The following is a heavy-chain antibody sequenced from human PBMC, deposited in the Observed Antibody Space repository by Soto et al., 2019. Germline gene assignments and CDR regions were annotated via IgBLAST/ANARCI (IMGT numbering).Heavy chain of an antibody. V-gene: IGHV4-4*02. CDR1: GGSSISRYW. J-gene: IGHJ4*02. Sequence: SETQSLTCAVSGGSSISRYWRSWVRQSPGKGLEWIGEIYHSGSTNYNPSLKSRVTISVDKSKNQFSLNLSSVTAADTAVYYCARDQNGSGNYYTRYFDYWGQGTLVTVSS. CDR2: IYHSGST. CDR3: ARDQNGSGNYYTRYFDY. D-gene: IGHD3-10*01.